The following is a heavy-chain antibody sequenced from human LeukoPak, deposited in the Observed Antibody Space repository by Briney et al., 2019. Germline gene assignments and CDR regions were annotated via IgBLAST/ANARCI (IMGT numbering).Heavy chain of an antibody. V-gene: IGHV1-46*01. CDR2: INPGDGFT. D-gene: IGHD3/OR15-3a*01. CDR3: ARAVDQDFDY. Sequence: ASVKVSCKTSGFSITDYFMHWVRQAPGQGLEWTGMINPGDGFTRQAQKFEGRVTITSDTSTSTVYMEMSSLTSEDTAVYYCARAVDQDFDYWGQGTLVTVSS. J-gene: IGHJ4*02. CDR1: GFSITDYF.